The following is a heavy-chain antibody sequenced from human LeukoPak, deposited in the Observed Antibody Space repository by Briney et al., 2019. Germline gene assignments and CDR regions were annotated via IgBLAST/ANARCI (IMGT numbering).Heavy chain of an antibody. Sequence: PSETLSLTCTVSGGSISSSSYYWGWIRQPPGKGLEWIGSIYYSGSTYYNPSLKSRVTISVDTSKNQFSLKLSSVTAADTAVYYCASVAIWFGELGIDYWGQGTLVTVSS. CDR1: GGSISSSSYY. CDR2: IYYSGST. J-gene: IGHJ4*02. V-gene: IGHV4-39*01. D-gene: IGHD3-10*01. CDR3: ASVAIWFGELGIDY.